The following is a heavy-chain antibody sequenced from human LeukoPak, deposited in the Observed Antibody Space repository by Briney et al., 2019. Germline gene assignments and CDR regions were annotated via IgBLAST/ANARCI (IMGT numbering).Heavy chain of an antibody. CDR1: GFTFSSYA. D-gene: IGHD3-3*01. CDR3: TTAGDFGVVIMGIDY. Sequence: GGSLRLSCAASGFTFSSYAMSWVRQAPGKGLEWVGRIKSKTDGGTTDYAAPVKGRFTISRDDSKNTLYLQMNSLKTEDTAVYYCTTAGDFGVVIMGIDYWGQGTLVTVSS. J-gene: IGHJ4*02. CDR2: IKSKTDGGTT. V-gene: IGHV3-15*01.